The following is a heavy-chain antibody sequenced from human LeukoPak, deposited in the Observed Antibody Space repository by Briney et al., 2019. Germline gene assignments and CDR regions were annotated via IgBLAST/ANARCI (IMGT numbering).Heavy chain of an antibody. Sequence: PGGSLRLSCTTSGLSFGDYAVSWFRQAPGKGLEWIGFIKSKVYGGTTEYAASVKGRFTISRDDSEGIAYLQMNSLKTEDTAIYYCTRDQTPYYWGPGTLVTVSS. CDR2: IKSKVYGGTT. CDR3: TRDQTPYY. V-gene: IGHV3-49*03. CDR1: GLSFGDYA. J-gene: IGHJ4*02.